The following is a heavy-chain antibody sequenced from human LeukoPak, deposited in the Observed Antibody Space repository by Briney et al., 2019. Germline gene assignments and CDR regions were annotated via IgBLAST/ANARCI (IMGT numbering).Heavy chain of an antibody. CDR1: GFTFTNYA. CDR3: AKDGDLEMATIFVY. V-gene: IGHV3-23*01. Sequence: SGGSLRLSCAASGFTFTNYAMSWVRQAPGKGLEWVSVISGSGVTTYYADSVKGRFTISRDNSKTTLYLQMNSLRAEDTAVYYCAKDGDLEMATIFVYWGQGTLVTVSS. D-gene: IGHD5-12*01. J-gene: IGHJ4*02. CDR2: ISGSGVTT.